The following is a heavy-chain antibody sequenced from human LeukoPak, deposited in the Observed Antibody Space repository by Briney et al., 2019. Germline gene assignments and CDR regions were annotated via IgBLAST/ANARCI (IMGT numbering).Heavy chain of an antibody. Sequence: ASVKVSCKASGYTFTSYGISWVRQAPGQGLEWMGWISAYNGSTNYAQKLQGRVTMTTDTSTSTAYMELRSLRSDDTAVYYCARDPERWELLPQTDYWGQGTLVTVSS. CDR1: GYTFTSYG. CDR2: ISAYNGST. D-gene: IGHD1-26*01. V-gene: IGHV1-18*01. J-gene: IGHJ4*02. CDR3: ARDPERWELLPQTDY.